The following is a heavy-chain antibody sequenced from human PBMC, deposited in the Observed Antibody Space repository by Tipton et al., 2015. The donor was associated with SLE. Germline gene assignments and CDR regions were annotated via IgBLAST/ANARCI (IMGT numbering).Heavy chain of an antibody. V-gene: IGHV3-33*01. J-gene: IGHJ5*02. CDR1: GFIFSNYV. CDR3: ARDCDTSEHISWLDP. D-gene: IGHD2-21*01. Sequence: SLRLSCAASGFIFSNYVMHWVRQAPGKGLEWVAVIWHNGSKQYHGDSVKGRFTISRDNSNNMVYLQMNSLGVEDTALYYCARDCDTSEHISWLDPWGQVTLVSVSS. CDR2: IWHNGSKQ.